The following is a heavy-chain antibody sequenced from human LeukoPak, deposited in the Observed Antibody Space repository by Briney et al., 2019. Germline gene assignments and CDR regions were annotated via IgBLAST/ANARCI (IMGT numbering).Heavy chain of an antibody. CDR3: TTGADYYDSSGYYTYSLLAFDY. D-gene: IGHD3-22*01. CDR1: GFTFSNAW. CDR2: IKSKTDGGTT. V-gene: IGHV3-15*01. Sequence: GGSLRLSCAVSGFTFSNAWMSWVRQAPGKGLEWVGRIKSKTDGGTTDYAAPVKGRFTISRDDSKNTLYLQMNSLKTEDTAVYYCTTGADYYDSSGYYTYSLLAFDYWGQGTLVTVSS. J-gene: IGHJ4*02.